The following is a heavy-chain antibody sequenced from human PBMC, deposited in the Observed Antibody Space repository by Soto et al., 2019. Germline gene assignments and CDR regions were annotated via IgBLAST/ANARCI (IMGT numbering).Heavy chain of an antibody. CDR3: AGAPIGKGTVLTRYAFDI. Sequence: QVQLVQSGAEVKKPGASVKVSCKASGYAFTSYGISWVRQAPGQGLERMGWISVYNGNTNYAQKLQGRVTMTTETSTSTAYRELRSLRSDDTAVDYCAGAPIGKGTVLTRYAFDIWGQGTMVTVSS. V-gene: IGHV1-18*04. D-gene: IGHD4-17*01. CDR1: GYAFTSYG. CDR2: ISVYNGNT. J-gene: IGHJ3*02.